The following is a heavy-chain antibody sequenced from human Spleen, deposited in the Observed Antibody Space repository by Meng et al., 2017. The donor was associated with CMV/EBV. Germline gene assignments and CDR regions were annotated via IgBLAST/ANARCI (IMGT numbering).Heavy chain of an antibody. D-gene: IGHD3-22*01. Sequence: CKAAGGTFSSYAISWVRQAPGQGLEWMGGIIPILGIANYAQKFQGRVTITADKSTSTAYMELSSLRSEDTAVYYCASHYYDSSGYYYWGQGTLVTVSS. V-gene: IGHV1-69*10. J-gene: IGHJ4*02. CDR3: ASHYYDSSGYYY. CDR2: IIPILGIA. CDR1: GGTFSSYA.